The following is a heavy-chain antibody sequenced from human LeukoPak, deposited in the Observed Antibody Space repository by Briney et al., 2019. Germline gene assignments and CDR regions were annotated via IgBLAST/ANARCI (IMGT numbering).Heavy chain of an antibody. CDR2: IYSGGST. CDR3: ATTRYDAFDI. J-gene: IGHJ3*02. V-gene: IGHV3-53*01. Sequence: PGGSLRLSCAASGFTFSLYAMSWVRQAPGKGLEWVSLIYSGGSTYYADSVRGRFTISRDNSKNTLCLQMNSLRAEDTAVYYCATTRYDAFDIWGQGTMATVSS. CDR1: GFTFSLYA. D-gene: IGHD4-17*01.